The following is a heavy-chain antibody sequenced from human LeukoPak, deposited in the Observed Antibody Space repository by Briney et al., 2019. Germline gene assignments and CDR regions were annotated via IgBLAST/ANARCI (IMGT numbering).Heavy chain of an antibody. V-gene: IGHV4-4*07. Sequence: SETLSLTCTVSGGSISSYYWSWIRQPAGKGLEWIGHIYSTGSTNYNPSLNSRVTISVDTSKSQFSLKLSSVTAADTAVYYCARCGWLPPDYWGQGTLVTVSS. J-gene: IGHJ4*02. D-gene: IGHD3-22*01. CDR1: GGSISSYY. CDR2: IYSTGST. CDR3: ARCGWLPPDY.